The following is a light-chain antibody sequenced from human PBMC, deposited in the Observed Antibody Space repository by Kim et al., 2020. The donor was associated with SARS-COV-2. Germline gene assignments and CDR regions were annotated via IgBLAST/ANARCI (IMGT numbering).Light chain of an antibody. J-gene: IGKJ4*01. CDR2: GAS. CDR3: QQYDNWPLT. V-gene: IGKV3-15*01. Sequence: EVVMTQSPAVLSLSPGERATLSCRASQSVRSNLAWYQQQPGQPPRLLIHGASTRASSIRGRFSGTGSGTEFTLTISSLQSEDFAVYYCQQYDNWPLTFGGGTKVEIK. CDR1: QSVRSN.